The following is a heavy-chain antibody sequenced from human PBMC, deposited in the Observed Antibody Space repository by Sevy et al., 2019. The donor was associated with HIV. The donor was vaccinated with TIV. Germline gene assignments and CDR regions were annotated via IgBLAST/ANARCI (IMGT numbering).Heavy chain of an antibody. D-gene: IGHD3-22*01. CDR2: IYSGGST. J-gene: IGHJ3*02. CDR3: AAGATMIVVGFDI. V-gene: IGHV3-53*01. CDR1: GFTVSSNY. Sequence: GGYLRLSCAASGFTVSSNYMSWVRQAPGKGLEWVSVIYSGGSTYYADSVKGRFTISRDNSKNTLYLQMNSLRAEDTAVYYCAAGATMIVVGFDIWGQGTMVTVSS.